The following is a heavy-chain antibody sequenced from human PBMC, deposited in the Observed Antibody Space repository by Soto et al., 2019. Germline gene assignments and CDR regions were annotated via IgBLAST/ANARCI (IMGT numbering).Heavy chain of an antibody. J-gene: IGHJ4*02. V-gene: IGHV4-34*01. Sequence: TSETLSLTCAVYGGSFSGYYWSWIRQPPGKGLEWIGDIYYSGNTYYNPPLKSRVTISVDRSKNQFSLKLSSVTAADTAVYYCARLGMVRGVIINIDYWGQGTLVTVSS. CDR3: ARLGMVRGVIINIDY. D-gene: IGHD3-10*01. CDR1: GGSFSGYY. CDR2: IYYSGNT.